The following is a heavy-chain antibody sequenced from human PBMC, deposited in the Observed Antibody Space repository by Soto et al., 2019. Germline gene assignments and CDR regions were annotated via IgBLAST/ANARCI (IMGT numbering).Heavy chain of an antibody. CDR1: GFSLPTDRVG. Sequence: QITLKESGPTLVKPTQTLTLTCTFSGFSLPTDRVGVGWIRQPPGKALEWLAVIYWDDTKTYRPSLKSRLTITKDTSKDQVALIMTDMVPVDTATYFCGHAYGGRSLYWGQGTLVTVSS. CDR2: IYWDDTK. V-gene: IGHV2-5*02. J-gene: IGHJ4*02. CDR3: GHAYGGRSLY. D-gene: IGHD1-26*01.